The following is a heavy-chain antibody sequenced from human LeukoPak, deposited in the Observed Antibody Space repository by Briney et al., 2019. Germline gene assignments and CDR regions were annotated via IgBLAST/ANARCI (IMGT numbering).Heavy chain of an antibody. V-gene: IGHV4-34*01. D-gene: IGHD2/OR15-2a*01. CDR1: GGSFSGYY. J-gene: IGHJ6*03. CDR2: INHSGST. CDR3: ASQISPQYYYMDV. Sequence: PSETLSLTCAVYGGSFSGYYWSWIRQPPGKGLEWIGEINHSGSTNYNPSLKSRVTISVDPSKNQFSLKLSSVTAADTAVYYCASQISPQYYYMDVWGKGTTVTISS.